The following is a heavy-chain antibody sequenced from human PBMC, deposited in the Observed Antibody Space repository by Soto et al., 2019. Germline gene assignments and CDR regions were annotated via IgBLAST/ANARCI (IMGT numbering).Heavy chain of an antibody. V-gene: IGHV4-31*03. CDR2: IYYSGST. D-gene: IGHD3-22*01. Sequence: QVQLQESGPGLVKPSQTLSLTCTVSGDSITNDGYYWSWIRQHPGKGLEWIGYIYYSGSTFYNPSLRSRVTISRRTSKNQFFLKMDSVTAADTAVYYCARSLQYESTGCSDYWGPGTLVTVSS. J-gene: IGHJ4*02. CDR3: ARSLQYESTGCSDY. CDR1: GDSITNDGYY.